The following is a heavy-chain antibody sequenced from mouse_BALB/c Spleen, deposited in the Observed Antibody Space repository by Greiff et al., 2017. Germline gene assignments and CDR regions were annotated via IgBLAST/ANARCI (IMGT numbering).Heavy chain of an antibody. CDR1: GFTFTDYY. Sequence: EVQLVESGGGLVQPGGSLRLSCATSGFTFTDYYMSWVRQPPGKALEWLGFIRNKANGYTTEYSASVKGRFTISRDNSQSILYLQMNTLRAEDSATYYCARDGRYEHAYWGQGTLVTVSA. J-gene: IGHJ3*01. D-gene: IGHD2-14*01. V-gene: IGHV7-3*02. CDR3: ARDGRYEHAY. CDR2: IRNKANGYTT.